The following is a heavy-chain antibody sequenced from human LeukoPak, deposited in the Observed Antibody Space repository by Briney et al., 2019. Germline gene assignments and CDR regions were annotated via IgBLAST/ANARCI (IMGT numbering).Heavy chain of an antibody. J-gene: IGHJ4*02. D-gene: IGHD3-3*01. CDR2: IYHSGST. CDR1: GYSISSGYY. V-gene: IGHV4-38-2*02. Sequence: SETLSLTCAVSGYSISSGYYWGWIRQPPGKGVEWIGSIYHSGSTYYNPSLKSRVTISVDTSKNQFSLKLSSVTAADTAVYYCARDNFGVVTTTFPFDYWGQGTLVTVSS. CDR3: ARDNFGVVTTTFPFDY.